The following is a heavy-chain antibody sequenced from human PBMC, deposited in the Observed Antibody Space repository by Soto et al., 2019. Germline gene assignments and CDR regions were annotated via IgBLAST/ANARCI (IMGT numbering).Heavy chain of an antibody. D-gene: IGHD6-19*01. CDR3: AMLGGWSGGSSGMDV. V-gene: IGHV3-72*01. Sequence: EVQLVESGGGLVQPGGSLRLSCAASGLIFSDYHMDWVRQAPGKGLEWVGRIRTKANSYTTQYAASAKGRFTISRDDSKPSLYLQMNSLKSEDTAVYYCAMLGGWSGGSSGMDVWGQGTTVTVSS. J-gene: IGHJ6*02. CDR2: IRTKANSYTT. CDR1: GLIFSDYH.